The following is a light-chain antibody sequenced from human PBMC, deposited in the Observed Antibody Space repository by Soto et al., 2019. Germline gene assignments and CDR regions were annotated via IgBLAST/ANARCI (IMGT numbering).Light chain of an antibody. CDR1: QGISNS. CDR2: AAS. J-gene: IGKJ1*01. CDR3: QKYNSAPWT. Sequence: DFRMTQSPSSLSASVGDRVTITCRASQGISNSLAWYQQKPGKVPKLLIYAASTLQSGVPSRFSGSGSGTAFTLTISSLQPEDVATYYCQKYNSAPWTFGQGTKVEAK. V-gene: IGKV1-27*01.